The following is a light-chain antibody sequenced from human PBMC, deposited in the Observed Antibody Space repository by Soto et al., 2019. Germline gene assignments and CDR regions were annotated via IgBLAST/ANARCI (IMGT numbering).Light chain of an antibody. CDR2: DNN. CDR3: GTWHGSLSAL. V-gene: IGLV1-51*01. Sequence: QSVLTQPPSVSAAPGQTVTISCAGSSSNIGNNSVSWYQQLPGTAPKLLIYDNNKRPSGIPDRFSGSKSGTSATLGITGLQTGDEADYYCGTWHGSLSALFGTGTKLTVL. CDR1: SSNIGNNS. J-gene: IGLJ1*01.